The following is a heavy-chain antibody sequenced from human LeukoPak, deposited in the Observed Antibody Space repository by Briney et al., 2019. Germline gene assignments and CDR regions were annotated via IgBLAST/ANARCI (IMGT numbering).Heavy chain of an antibody. J-gene: IGHJ6*02. CDR1: GGSISSGGYY. CDR2: IYYSGST. D-gene: IGHD2-2*01. V-gene: IGHV4-31*03. CDR3: ARGLPAAMLGYYGMDV. Sequence: SQTLSLTCTVSGGSISSGGYYWRWIRQHPGKGLEWIGYIYYSGSTYYNPSLKSRVTISVDTSKNQFSLKLSSVTAADTAVYYCARGLPAAMLGYYGMDVWGQGTTVTVSS.